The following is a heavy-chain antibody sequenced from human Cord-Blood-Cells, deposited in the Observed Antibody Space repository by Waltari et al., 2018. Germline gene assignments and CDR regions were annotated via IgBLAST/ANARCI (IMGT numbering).Heavy chain of an antibody. Sequence: QVQLQQWGAGLLKPSETLSLTCAVYGGSFGGYYWSWIRQPPGKGLEWIGEINHSGSTNYNPSLKSRVTISVDTSKNQFSLKLSSVTAADTAVYYCASQLGIRYFDLWGRGTLVTVSS. V-gene: IGHV4-34*01. J-gene: IGHJ2*01. D-gene: IGHD7-27*01. CDR1: GGSFGGYY. CDR3: ASQLGIRYFDL. CDR2: INHSGST.